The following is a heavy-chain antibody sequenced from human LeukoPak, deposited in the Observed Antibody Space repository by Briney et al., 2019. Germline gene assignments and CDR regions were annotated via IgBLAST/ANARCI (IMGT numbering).Heavy chain of an antibody. V-gene: IGHV3-66*04. D-gene: IGHD2-2*03. CDR3: ARLDREGHYFPYYFDY. J-gene: IGHJ4*02. Sequence: PGGSLRLSCTVSGFTVTSNYMTWVRQAPGKGLEWVSVIYTDGKTYYADSVKGRFSISRDNSKNTLFLQMKSLRAEDTAVYFCARLDREGHYFPYYFDYWGQGTRVSVSS. CDR1: GFTVTSNY. CDR2: IYTDGKT.